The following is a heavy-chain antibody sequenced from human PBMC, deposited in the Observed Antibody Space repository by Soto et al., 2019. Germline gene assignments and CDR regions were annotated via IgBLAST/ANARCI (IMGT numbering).Heavy chain of an antibody. CDR2: ISAYNGNT. V-gene: IGHV1-18*04. J-gene: IGHJ6*04. Sequence: VASVKVSCKASGYTFTSYGISWVRQAPGQGLEWMGWISAYNGNTNYAQKLQGRVNMTTDTSTSTAYMELRSLRSDDTAVYYCARRPRYYDFWTLHYGMEVWGEGTKVTVSS. CDR1: GYTFTSYG. CDR3: ARRPRYYDFWTLHYGMEV. D-gene: IGHD3-3*01.